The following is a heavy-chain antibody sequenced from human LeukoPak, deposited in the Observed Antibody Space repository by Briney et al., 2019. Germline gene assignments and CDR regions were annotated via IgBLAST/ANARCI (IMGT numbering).Heavy chain of an antibody. V-gene: IGHV3-23*01. CDR2: ISNNGGYT. D-gene: IGHD1-1*01. CDR1: GFTFSSSA. CDR3: ARGSLGVGNAFDI. J-gene: IGHJ3*02. Sequence: GGSLRLSCAASGFTFSSSAMSWVRQAPGKGLEWVSAISNNGGYTYYADSVQGRFTISRDNSKSTLCLQMNSLRAEDTAVYYCARGSLGVGNAFDIWGQGTMVTVSS.